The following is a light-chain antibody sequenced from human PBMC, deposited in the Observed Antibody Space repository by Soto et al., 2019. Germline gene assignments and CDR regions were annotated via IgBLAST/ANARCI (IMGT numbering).Light chain of an antibody. Sequence: EIVMTLSPATLSVSPGERATLSCRASQSVNIYLAWYQQKPGQAPRLLIFGASYRATGIPARFSGSGSGTEFNLTISSLQSEDFAVYFCQQYDDWLRLTFGGGTKVDIK. V-gene: IGKV3D-15*01. CDR2: GAS. CDR3: QQYDDWLRLT. CDR1: QSVNIY. J-gene: IGKJ4*01.